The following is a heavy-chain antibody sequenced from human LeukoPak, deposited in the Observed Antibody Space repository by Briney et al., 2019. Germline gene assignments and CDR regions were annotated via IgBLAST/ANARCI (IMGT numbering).Heavy chain of an antibody. CDR2: IYHSGST. Sequence: SETLSLTCAVSGGSISSSNWWSWVRQLPGKGLEWIGEIYHSGSTNYNPSLKSRVTISVDKSKNQFSLKLSSVTAADTAVYYCAAGLNDYGDYDLDYWGQGTLVTVSS. J-gene: IGHJ4*02. CDR1: GGSISSSNW. D-gene: IGHD4-17*01. V-gene: IGHV4-4*02. CDR3: AAGLNDYGDYDLDY.